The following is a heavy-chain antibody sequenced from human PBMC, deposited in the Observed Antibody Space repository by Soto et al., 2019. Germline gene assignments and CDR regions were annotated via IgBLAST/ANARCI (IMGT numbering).Heavy chain of an antibody. CDR2: IIPIFGTA. V-gene: IGHV1-69*06. CDR1: GGTFSSYA. Sequence: SVKVSCKASGGTFSSYAISWVRQAPGQGLEWMGGIIPIFGTANYAQKFQGRVTITADKSTSTAYMELSSLRSEDTAVYYCARDLEGAYCSGGSCYSDWFDPWGQGTLVTVSS. D-gene: IGHD2-15*01. CDR3: ARDLEGAYCSGGSCYSDWFDP. J-gene: IGHJ5*02.